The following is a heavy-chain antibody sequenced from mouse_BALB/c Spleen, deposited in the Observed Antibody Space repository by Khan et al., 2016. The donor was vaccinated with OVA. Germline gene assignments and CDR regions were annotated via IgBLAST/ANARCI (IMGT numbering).Heavy chain of an antibody. J-gene: IGHJ4*01. CDR3: ARSWVDYYAMDY. CDR2: ISSGGHYT. CDR1: GFTFSSYA. V-gene: IGHV5-9-3*01. Sequence: EVELVESGGGSVKPGGSLKLSCSASGFTFSSYAMSWVRQTPEKRLELVATISSGGHYTFYPDSVKGRFTISRDNARNTLYLQMSSLRSEDTAMYYCARSWVDYYAMDYWGQGASVTVSS.